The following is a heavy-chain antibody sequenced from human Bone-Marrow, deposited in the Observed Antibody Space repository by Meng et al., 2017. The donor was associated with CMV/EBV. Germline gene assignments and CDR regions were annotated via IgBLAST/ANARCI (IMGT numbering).Heavy chain of an antibody. CDR3: ARVWGSGIQQLITYYFDY. Sequence: GESLKISCAASGFTFSSYGMEWVRQAPGKGLEWVAFIRYNGEDEYYADSVKGRFTISRDNSKSTLYLQMNSLRAEDTGVYYCARVWGSGIQQLITYYFDYWGQGTLVTVSS. V-gene: IGHV3-30*02. J-gene: IGHJ4*02. D-gene: IGHD6-13*01. CDR2: IRYNGEDE. CDR1: GFTFSSYG.